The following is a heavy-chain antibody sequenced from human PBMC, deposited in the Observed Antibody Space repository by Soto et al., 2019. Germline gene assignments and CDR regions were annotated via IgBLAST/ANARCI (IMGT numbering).Heavy chain of an antibody. Sequence: ASVKVSCKASGYTFTSYGISWVRQAPGQGLEWMGWISAYNGNTNYAQKLQGRVTMTTDTSTSTAYMELRSLRSDDTAVYYCARVPLGYCTNGVCYSWWFAPWGQGTLVTVSS. CDR3: ARVPLGYCTNGVCYSWWFAP. D-gene: IGHD2-8*01. CDR1: GYTFTSYG. CDR2: ISAYNGNT. J-gene: IGHJ5*02. V-gene: IGHV1-18*01.